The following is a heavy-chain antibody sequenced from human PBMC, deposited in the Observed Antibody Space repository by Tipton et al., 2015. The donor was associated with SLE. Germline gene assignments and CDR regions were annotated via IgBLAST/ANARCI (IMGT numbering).Heavy chain of an antibody. CDR1: NDSISIHY. D-gene: IGHD3-10*01. CDR2: INHSGST. V-gene: IGHV4-34*01. CDR3: ASSHGSNFDY. Sequence: TLSLTCTVSNDSISIHYWSWIRQPPGKGLEWIGEINHSGSTNYNPSLKSRVTISVDTSKNQFSLKLSSVTAADTAVYYCASSHGSNFDYWGQGTLVTVSS. J-gene: IGHJ4*02.